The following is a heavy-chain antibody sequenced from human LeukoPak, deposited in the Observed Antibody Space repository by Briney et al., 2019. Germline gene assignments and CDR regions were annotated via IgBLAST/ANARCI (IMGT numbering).Heavy chain of an antibody. CDR2: IYGDGRT. J-gene: IGHJ4*02. V-gene: IGHV3-53*01. Sequence: GGSLRLSCAASGFTFSSYWMSWVRQAPGNGLKRVPVIYGDGRTSHSASVRGRFTISRDNSKNIVSLQMNNLRAEDTAVYYCARGRGLGVVSPYFDYWGQGTLVTVSS. D-gene: IGHD3-3*01. CDR3: ARGRGLGVVSPYFDY. CDR1: GFTFSSYW.